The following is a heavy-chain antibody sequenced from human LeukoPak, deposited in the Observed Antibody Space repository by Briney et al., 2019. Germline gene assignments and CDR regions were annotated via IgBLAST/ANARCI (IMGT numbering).Heavy chain of an antibody. Sequence: ASVKVSCKASGYTFTNYWIQWVRQAPGQGLEWVALINPNDGSTTYAHKFQGRVTMTRDTSTSTVYMDLSSLTSEDTAVYYCARTPRNSSTMLDYWGQGTLVTVSS. D-gene: IGHD6-13*01. CDR2: INPNDGST. V-gene: IGHV1-46*01. J-gene: IGHJ4*02. CDR1: GYTFTNYW. CDR3: ARTPRNSSTMLDY.